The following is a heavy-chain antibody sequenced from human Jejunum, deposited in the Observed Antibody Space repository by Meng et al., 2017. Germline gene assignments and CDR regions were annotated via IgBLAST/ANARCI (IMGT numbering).Heavy chain of an antibody. CDR1: GYSFIAYY. V-gene: IGHV1-2*06. CDR3: ARERQTSGEDY. Sequence: QGQLVQSGAEVKKPGASVKVSCKASGYSFIAYYMHWVRQAPGQGLEWMGRINPNSGGTNYAQNFQGRVTMTRDTSISTAYMELSSLRSEDTAVYFCARERQTSGEDYWGQGTLVTVSS. D-gene: IGHD2-15*01. J-gene: IGHJ4*02. CDR2: INPNSGGT.